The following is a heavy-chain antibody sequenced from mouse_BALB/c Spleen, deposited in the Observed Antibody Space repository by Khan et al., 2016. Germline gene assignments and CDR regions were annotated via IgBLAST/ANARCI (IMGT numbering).Heavy chain of an antibody. CDR2: IDPANGNT. Sequence: EVELVESGAELVRPGASVKLSCTVSGFNIEDTYMHWVKQRPEQGLEWIGRIDPANGNTKFDPKFQGKAIIAADTSSNTAYLQLSSLTSEDTAVYYCTTTAAYFDYWGQGTTLTVSS. CDR3: TTTAAYFDY. J-gene: IGHJ2*01. CDR1: GFNIEDTY. V-gene: IGHV14-3*02. D-gene: IGHD1-2*01.